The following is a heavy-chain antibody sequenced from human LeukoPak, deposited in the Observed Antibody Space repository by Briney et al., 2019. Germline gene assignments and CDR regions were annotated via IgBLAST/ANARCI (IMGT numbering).Heavy chain of an antibody. CDR2: IIPILGIA. CDR3: AGYYYDSSGYYGYYFDY. J-gene: IGHJ4*02. CDR1: GGTFNSYT. Sequence: SVKVSCKASGGTFNSYTISWVRQAPGQGLEWMGRIIPILGIANYAQKFQGRVTITADKSTSTAYMELSSLRSEDTAVYYCAGYYYDSSGYYGYYFDYWGQGTLVTVSS. V-gene: IGHV1-69*02. D-gene: IGHD3-22*01.